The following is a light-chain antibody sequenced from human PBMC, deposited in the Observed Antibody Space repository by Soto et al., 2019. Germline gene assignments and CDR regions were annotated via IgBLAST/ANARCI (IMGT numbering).Light chain of an antibody. J-gene: IGKJ1*01. V-gene: IGKV3-15*01. CDR2: GAS. CDR1: QSVSSK. CDR3: QQYNNWPPWT. Sequence: EIVMTQSPANLSVSPCERATLSCRASQSVSSKLAWYQQKPGQAPRLLIYGASTRATGIPARFSGSGSGTEFTLTISSLQSEDLAVYYCQQYNNWPPWTFREGNKVGIK.